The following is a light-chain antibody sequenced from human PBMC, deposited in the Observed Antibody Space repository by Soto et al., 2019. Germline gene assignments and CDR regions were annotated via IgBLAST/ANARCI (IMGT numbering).Light chain of an antibody. CDR2: DDD. V-gene: IGLV3-21*02. CDR1: SVGFRS. Sequence: SYELTQPPSVSAAPGQTAKISCGLDSVGFRSVHWYQQKAGQAPVLVVFDDDDRPSGIPERFSGSNSGNTATLTISGVEAGGEADYYYQVWYSLTSNVFGTGTKLTVL. J-gene: IGLJ1*01. CDR3: QVWYSLTSNV.